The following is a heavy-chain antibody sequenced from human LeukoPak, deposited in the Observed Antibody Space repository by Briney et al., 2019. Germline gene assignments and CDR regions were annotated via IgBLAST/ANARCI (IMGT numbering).Heavy chain of an antibody. CDR2: ISYDGSNK. CDR3: AKQGYYCDSSGYYWYYFDY. CDR1: GFTFSSYG. J-gene: IGHJ4*02. V-gene: IGHV3-30*18. D-gene: IGHD3-22*01. Sequence: GGSLRLSCAASGFTFSSYGMHWVRQAPGKGLEWVAVISYDGSNKYYADSVKGRFTISRDNSKNTLYLQMNSLRAEDTAVYYCAKQGYYCDSSGYYWYYFDYWGQGTLVTVSS.